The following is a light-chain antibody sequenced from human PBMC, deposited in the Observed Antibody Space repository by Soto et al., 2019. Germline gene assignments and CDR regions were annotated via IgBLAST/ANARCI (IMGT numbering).Light chain of an antibody. CDR1: SSDVGGYDF. CDR3: GSYSSTTTREV. CDR2: EVT. V-gene: IGLV2-14*01. J-gene: IGLJ1*01. Sequence: QSVLAQPASVSGSPGQSITISCTGASSDVGGYDFVSWYQHHPGTPPKLIIYEVTHRPSGVSHHFSGSKSASTASLTISGLQVEDEADYCCGSYSSTTTREVFGTGTKVTVL.